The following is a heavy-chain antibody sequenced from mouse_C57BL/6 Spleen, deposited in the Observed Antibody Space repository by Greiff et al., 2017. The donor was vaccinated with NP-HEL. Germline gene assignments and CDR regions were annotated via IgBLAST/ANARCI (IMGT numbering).Heavy chain of an antibody. J-gene: IGHJ3*01. V-gene: IGHV5-17*01. D-gene: IGHD2-4*01. CDR2: ISSGSSTI. Sequence: EVKLVESGGGLVKPGGSLKLSCAASGFTFSDYGMHWVRQAPEKGLEWVAYISSGSSTIYYADTVKGRFTISRDNAKNTLFLQMTSLKSEDTAMYYCARDYDYDDDAFAYWGQGTLVTVSA. CDR1: GFTFSDYG. CDR3: ARDYDYDDDAFAY.